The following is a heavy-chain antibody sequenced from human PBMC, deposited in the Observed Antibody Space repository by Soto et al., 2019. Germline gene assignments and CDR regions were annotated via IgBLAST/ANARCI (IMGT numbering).Heavy chain of an antibody. V-gene: IGHV3-21*01. J-gene: IGHJ4*02. CDR2: ISSSSSYI. Sequence: GGSLRLSCAASGFTFSSYSMNWVRQAPGKGLEWVSSISSSSSYIYYADSVKGRFTISRDNAKNSLYLQMNSLRAEDTAVYYCARDRNYYDSSPYYFDYWGQGTLVTVSS. CDR3: ARDRNYYDSSPYYFDY. D-gene: IGHD3-22*01. CDR1: GFTFSSYS.